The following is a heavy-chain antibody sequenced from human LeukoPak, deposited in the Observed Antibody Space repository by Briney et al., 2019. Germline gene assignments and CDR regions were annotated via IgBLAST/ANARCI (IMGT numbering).Heavy chain of an antibody. D-gene: IGHD6-19*01. CDR3: ARDGPQWLAAFDY. Sequence: SETLSLTCTVSSGSISSSYWAWIRQSPGKGLESIGYISYSGTTNYNPSFESRVTISVDTSKNQFSLKLRSVTAADTAVYYCARDGPQWLAAFDYWGQGTLVTVSS. CDR2: ISYSGTT. V-gene: IGHV4-59*01. J-gene: IGHJ4*02. CDR1: SGSISSSY.